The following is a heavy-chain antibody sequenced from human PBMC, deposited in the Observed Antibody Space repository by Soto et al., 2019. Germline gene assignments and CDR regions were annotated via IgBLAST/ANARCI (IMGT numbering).Heavy chain of an antibody. CDR2: IYHSGST. D-gene: IGHD5-18*01. J-gene: IGHJ4*02. Sequence: KPSETLSLTCAVSGGSISSSNWWSCVRQPPGKGLEWIGEIYHSGSTNYNPSLKSRVTISVDKSENQFSLKLSSVTAADTAVYYCSRASRGYSYAHPFDYWGQGTLVTVSS. CDR1: GGSISSSNW. V-gene: IGHV4-4*02. CDR3: SRASRGYSYAHPFDY.